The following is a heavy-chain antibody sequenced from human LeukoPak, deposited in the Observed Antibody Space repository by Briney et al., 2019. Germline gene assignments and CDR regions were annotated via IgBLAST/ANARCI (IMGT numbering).Heavy chain of an antibody. CDR2: ISSSSSTI. J-gene: IGHJ6*03. CDR1: GFTFSSYS. V-gene: IGHV3-48*01. Sequence: GGSLRLSCAASGFTFSSYSMNWARQAPGKGLEWVSYISSSSSTIYYADSVKGRFTISRDNAKNSLYLQMNSLRAEDTAVYYCARASNYDFWSGAMDVWGKGTTVTVSS. CDR3: ARASNYDFWSGAMDV. D-gene: IGHD3-3*01.